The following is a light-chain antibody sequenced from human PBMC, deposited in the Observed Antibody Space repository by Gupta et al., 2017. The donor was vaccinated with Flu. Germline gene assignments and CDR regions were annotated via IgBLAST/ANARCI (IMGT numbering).Light chain of an antibody. CDR3: RQDEQVPHT. CDR1: QSLLHPNGPNY. Sequence: DIVMTQSPLSLPVTPGEPASISCRSSQSLLHPNGPNYLDWYLQKPGQAPQLLISLGSDRASGVPDRFSGSGSGTDFTLTISRVEAEDVGVYFCRQDEQVPHTFGGGTKVEIK. J-gene: IGKJ4*01. V-gene: IGKV2-28*01. CDR2: LGS.